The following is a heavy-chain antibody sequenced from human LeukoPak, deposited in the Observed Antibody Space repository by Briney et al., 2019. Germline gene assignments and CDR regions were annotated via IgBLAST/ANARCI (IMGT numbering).Heavy chain of an antibody. CDR2: ISGSGGST. Sequence: GGSLRLSCAASGFTFSSYGMSWVRQGPGKGLEWVSAISGSGGSTYYADSVKGRFTISRDNSNNTLYLQMNSLRAEDTDVYYCAKARGSGSYYSTIPSFDYWGQGTLVTVSS. V-gene: IGHV3-23*01. CDR1: GFTFSSYG. CDR3: AKARGSGSYYSTIPSFDY. D-gene: IGHD3-10*01. J-gene: IGHJ4*02.